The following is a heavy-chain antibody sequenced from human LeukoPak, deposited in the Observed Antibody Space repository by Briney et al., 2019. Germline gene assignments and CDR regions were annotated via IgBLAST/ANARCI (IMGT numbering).Heavy chain of an antibody. CDR3: ARPNYYDSSGYFSPPYAFDI. D-gene: IGHD3-22*01. V-gene: IGHV5-51*01. Sequence: GESLKISCKGSGYSFTSYWIGWVRQMPGKGLGWMGIIYPGDSDTRYSPSFQGQVTISADKSISTAYLQWSSLKASDTAMYYCARPNYYDSSGYFSPPYAFDIWGQGTMVTVSS. CDR2: IYPGDSDT. J-gene: IGHJ3*02. CDR1: GYSFTSYW.